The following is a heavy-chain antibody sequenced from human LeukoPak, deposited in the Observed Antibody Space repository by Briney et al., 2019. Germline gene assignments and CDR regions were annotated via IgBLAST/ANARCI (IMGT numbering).Heavy chain of an antibody. V-gene: IGHV3-33*08. CDR1: GFTFSACG. J-gene: IGHJ3*01. CDR2: IGCDGSKE. D-gene: IGHD1-26*01. CDR3: ARGWNGSPPYDTFDF. Sequence: GGSLTLSCAVSGFTFSACGKHGPRHARDTGLEWVTVIGCDGSKEYYLGAVKGRLTLSRDNSNNTMFLQKHSLRVDDTAEYYCARGWNGSPPYDTFDFWGQGGKVAVCS.